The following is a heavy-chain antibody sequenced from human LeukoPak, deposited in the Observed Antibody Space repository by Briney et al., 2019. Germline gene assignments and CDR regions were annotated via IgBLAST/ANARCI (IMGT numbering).Heavy chain of an antibody. V-gene: IGHV4-31*03. D-gene: IGHD6-19*01. CDR1: GGSISSGGYY. J-gene: IGHJ4*02. CDR3: ARGEQWTLDY. CDR2: IYYSGST. Sequence: MPAETLSLTCTVSGGSISSGGYYWSWIRQHPGNGLEWIGYIYYSGSTYYNPSLKSRVTISVDTSKNQFSLKLSSVTAADTAVYYCARGEQWTLDYRGQGTLVTVSS.